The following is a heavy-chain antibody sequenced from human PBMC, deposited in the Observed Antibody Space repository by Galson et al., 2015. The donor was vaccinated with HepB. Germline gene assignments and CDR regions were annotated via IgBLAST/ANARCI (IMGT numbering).Heavy chain of an antibody. CDR2: VSAYNGDT. CDR1: GYSFSSFG. J-gene: IGHJ5*02. Sequence: SVKVSCKASGYSFSSFGVTWVRQAPGQGLEWMGWVSAYNGDTKYAQKFQGRLIMTTDTSTTTAYMELRSLRSDDTAIYYSAKVQVGLGWFDPWGQGTLVTVSS. V-gene: IGHV1-18*01. D-gene: IGHD1-26*01. CDR3: AKVQVGLGWFDP.